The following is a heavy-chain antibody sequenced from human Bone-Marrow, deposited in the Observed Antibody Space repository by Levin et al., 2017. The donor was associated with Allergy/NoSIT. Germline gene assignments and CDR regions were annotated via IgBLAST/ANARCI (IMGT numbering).Heavy chain of an antibody. V-gene: IGHV1-69*06. CDR3: ARDQSYTNDVIGFDP. D-gene: IGHD1-1*01. Sequence: ASVKVSCRASGGTFNSSGFSWVRQAPGQGLEWMGGIIPVFGTSNYAQKFQDRITISADTSTRTVYMDLSSLRSDDTAVYYCARDQSYTNDVIGFDPWGQGTLVTVSS. CDR1: GGTFNSSG. CDR2: IIPVFGTS. J-gene: IGHJ5*02.